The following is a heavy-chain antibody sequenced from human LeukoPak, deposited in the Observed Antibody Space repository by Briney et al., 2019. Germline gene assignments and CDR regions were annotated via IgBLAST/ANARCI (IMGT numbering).Heavy chain of an antibody. CDR3: ARERYSRSSHDALDL. D-gene: IGHD6-6*01. CDR1: GFAFSSHF. J-gene: IGHJ3*01. CDR2: IASSGSSI. Sequence: PGGSLRLSCAASGFAFSSHFMNWVRQAPGKGLEWVSSIASSGSSIYYADSLKGRFTTSRDNAKNSLYLQINSLRPEDTAVYHCARERYSRSSHDALDLWGRGTMVTVSS. V-gene: IGHV3-21*01.